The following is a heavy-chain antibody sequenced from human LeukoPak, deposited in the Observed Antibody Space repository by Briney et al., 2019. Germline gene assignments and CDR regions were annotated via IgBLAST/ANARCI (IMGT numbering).Heavy chain of an antibody. V-gene: IGHV4-39*01. CDR1: GGSIFIGSYY. CDR3: ARHRGGWDAFYI. J-gene: IGHJ3*02. Sequence: SETLSLTCTVSGGSIFIGSYYWGWIRQPPGKGLERIGSVDYSGSTYYSPSLKSRVTVWVDTSKNQFSLKWSSVTAADTAVYYCARHRGGWDAFYIWGQGTVVPVSS. CDR2: VDYSGST.